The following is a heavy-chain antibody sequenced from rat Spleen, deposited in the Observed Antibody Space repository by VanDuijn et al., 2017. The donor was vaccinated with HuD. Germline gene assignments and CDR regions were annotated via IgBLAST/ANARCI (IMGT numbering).Heavy chain of an antibody. CDR2: ISTGGGNT. V-gene: IGHV5S23*01. J-gene: IGHJ2*01. CDR3: ATDTFYDGTYYPGGFDY. CDR1: GFTFNNYD. D-gene: IGHD1-12*02. Sequence: EVQLVESGGGLVQPGRSLKLSCAASGFTFNNYDMAWVRQAPTKGLEWVASISTGGGNTYYRDSVKGRFTISRDNAKSTLYLQMNSLRSEDTATYYCATDTFYDGTYYPGGFDYWGQGVMVTVSS.